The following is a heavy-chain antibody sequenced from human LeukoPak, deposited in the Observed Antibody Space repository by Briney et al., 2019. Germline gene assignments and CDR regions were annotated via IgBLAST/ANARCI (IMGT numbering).Heavy chain of an antibody. CDR3: ARSPMATGSWYFDL. CDR1: GFAFSTCA. J-gene: IGHJ2*01. D-gene: IGHD5-24*01. CDR2: ISGRADNT. Sequence: GGSLRLSCAASGFAFSTCAMTWVRRTPGKGLEWVSSISGRADNTYYADSVKGRFTISRDNSKNTLDLQMSNLRAEDTAVYFCARSPMATGSWYFDLWGRGTLVTVSS. V-gene: IGHV3-23*01.